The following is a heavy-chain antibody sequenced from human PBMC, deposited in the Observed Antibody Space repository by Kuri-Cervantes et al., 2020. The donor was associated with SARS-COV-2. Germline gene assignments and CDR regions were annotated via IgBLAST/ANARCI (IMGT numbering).Heavy chain of an antibody. J-gene: IGHJ4*02. D-gene: IGHD5-12*01. CDR3: ARDSESGGYSGYDLSY. Sequence: SETLSLTCAVSGYSISSGYYWGWIRQPPGKGLEWIGSIYYSGSTYYNPSLKSRVTISVDTSKNQFSLKLSSVTAADTAVYYCARDSESGGYSGYDLSYWGQGTLVTVSS. CDR2: IYYSGST. V-gene: IGHV4-38-2*02. CDR1: GYSISSGYY.